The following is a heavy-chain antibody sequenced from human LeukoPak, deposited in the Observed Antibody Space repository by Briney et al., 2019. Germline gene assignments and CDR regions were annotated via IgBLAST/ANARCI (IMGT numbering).Heavy chain of an antibody. J-gene: IGHJ4*02. V-gene: IGHV1-69*04. Sequence: SVKVSCKASRGTFSSYTISWVRQAPGQGLEWMGRIIPILGIANYAQKFQGRVTITADKSTSTAYMELSSLRSEDTAVYYCARDPRGRDSSSSGVGFDYWGQGTLVTVSS. CDR2: IIPILGIA. CDR3: ARDPRGRDSSSSGVGFDY. CDR1: RGTFSSYT. D-gene: IGHD6-6*01.